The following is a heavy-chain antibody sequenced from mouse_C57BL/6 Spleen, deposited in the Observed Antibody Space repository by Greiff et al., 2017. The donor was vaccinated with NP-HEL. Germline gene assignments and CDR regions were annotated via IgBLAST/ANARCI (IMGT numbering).Heavy chain of an antibody. CDR2: ISSGSSTI. CDR1: GFTFSDYG. V-gene: IGHV5-17*01. Sequence: EVNVVESGGGLVKPGGSLKLSCAASGFTFSDYGMHWVRQAPEKGLEWVAYISSGSSTIYYADTVKGRFTISRDNAKNTLFLQMTSLRSEDTAMYYCARSYDLDYWGQGTTLTVSS. D-gene: IGHD2-3*01. J-gene: IGHJ2*01. CDR3: ARSYDLDY.